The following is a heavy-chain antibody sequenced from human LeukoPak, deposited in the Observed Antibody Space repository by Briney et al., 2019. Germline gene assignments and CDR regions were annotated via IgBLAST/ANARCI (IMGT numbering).Heavy chain of an antibody. CDR1: GGSISSYY. Sequence: PSETLSLTCTVSGGSISSYYWSWLRQPPGKGLEGLGYIYYSGSTNYNPSLKSRVTISVDTSKNQFSLKLSSVTAADTAVYYCARDVVGSGWGLSWYNWFDPWGQGTLVTVSS. J-gene: IGHJ5*02. CDR3: ARDVVGSGWGLSWYNWFDP. V-gene: IGHV4-59*01. D-gene: IGHD6-19*01. CDR2: IYYSGST.